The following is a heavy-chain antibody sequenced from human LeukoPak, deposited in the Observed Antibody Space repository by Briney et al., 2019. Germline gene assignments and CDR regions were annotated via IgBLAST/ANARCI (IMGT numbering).Heavy chain of an antibody. J-gene: IGHJ4*02. D-gene: IGHD2-15*01. CDR3: ARAGGYCGRISCPYYFDY. CDR1: GYTYTSYD. V-gene: IGHV1-8*02. CDR2: MNPNSGNT. Sequence: ASVKVSCKASGYTYTSYDINWVRQATGQGLEWMGWMNPNSGNTDYARKFQGRVTMTRNTSISTAYMELSSLRSEDTAVYYCARAGGYCGRISCPYYFDYWGQGSLVAVSS.